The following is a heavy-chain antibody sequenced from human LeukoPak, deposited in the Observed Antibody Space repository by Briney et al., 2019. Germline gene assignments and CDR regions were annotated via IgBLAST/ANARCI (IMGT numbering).Heavy chain of an antibody. Sequence: ASVKVSCKASGYTFTGHYMHWVRQAPGQGLEWMGWISAYNGNTNYAQKLQGRVTMTTDTSTSTAYLELRSLRSDDTAVYYCARDSPDYYGSGTYYFDYWGQGTLVTVSS. CDR2: ISAYNGNT. J-gene: IGHJ4*02. CDR3: ARDSPDYYGSGTYYFDY. D-gene: IGHD3-10*01. CDR1: GYTFTGHY. V-gene: IGHV1-18*04.